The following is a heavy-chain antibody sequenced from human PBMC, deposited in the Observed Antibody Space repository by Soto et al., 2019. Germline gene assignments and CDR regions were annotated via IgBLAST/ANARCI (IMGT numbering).Heavy chain of an antibody. Sequence: EASVKVSCKASGYTFTSYGISWVRQAPGQGLKWMGWISAYNGNTNYAQKLQGRVTMTTDTSTSTAYMELRSLRSDDTAVYYCARGKNYDILTGYLYYYGMDVWGQGTTVTVSS. CDR3: ARGKNYDILTGYLYYYGMDV. J-gene: IGHJ6*02. V-gene: IGHV1-18*01. CDR1: GYTFTSYG. D-gene: IGHD3-9*01. CDR2: ISAYNGNT.